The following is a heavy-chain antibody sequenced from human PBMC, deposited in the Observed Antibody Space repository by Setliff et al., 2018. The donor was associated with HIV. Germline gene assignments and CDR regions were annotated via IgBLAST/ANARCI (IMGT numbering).Heavy chain of an antibody. V-gene: IGHV4-39*01. CDR2: MHHSGST. Sequence: SETLSRTGTVSRDTNTSNSYYWGWIRQSLGKGLEWTGTMHHSGSTYYNPSLKSRVAIFIETSKNQCSLRLRSVTAADTSLYYCASLYDYYGHRLDYWGQGAQVTVSS. D-gene: IGHD3-10*01. CDR3: ASLYDYYGHRLDY. CDR1: RDTNTSNSYY. J-gene: IGHJ4*02.